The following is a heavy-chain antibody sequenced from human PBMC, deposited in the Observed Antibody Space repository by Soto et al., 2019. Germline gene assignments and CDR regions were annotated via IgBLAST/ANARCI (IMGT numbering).Heavy chain of an antibody. V-gene: IGHV1-18*01. CDR3: ARGSGELSLYGWFDP. J-gene: IGHJ5*02. CDR1: GYTFVSYG. Sequence: QVQLVQSGAEVKRPGASVKVSGKATGYTFVSYGISWVRQAPGEGLEWMGWISTYNSNTNYAQKFQGRVTMTTDTYTSTAYMELRSLRSDDTGVYYCARGSGELSLYGWFDPWGQGTLVTVSS. CDR2: ISTYNSNT. D-gene: IGHD3-16*02.